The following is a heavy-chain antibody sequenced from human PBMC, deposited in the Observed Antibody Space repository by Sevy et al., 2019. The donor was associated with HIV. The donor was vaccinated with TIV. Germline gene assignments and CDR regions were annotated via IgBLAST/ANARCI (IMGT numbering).Heavy chain of an antibody. D-gene: IGHD1-7*01. Sequence: GGSLRLSCAASGFTVSRNYMSWVRQAPGKGLEWVSVIYSGGDTYYADSVNGRFTISRDNSKNTVSLQMNSLRAEDTALYYCARQTTLQDAFDIWGQGTMVTVSS. V-gene: IGHV3-53*01. CDR1: GFTVSRNY. CDR3: ARQTTLQDAFDI. CDR2: IYSGGDT. J-gene: IGHJ3*02.